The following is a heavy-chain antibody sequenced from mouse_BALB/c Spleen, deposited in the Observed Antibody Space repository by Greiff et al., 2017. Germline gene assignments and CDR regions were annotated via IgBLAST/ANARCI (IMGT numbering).Heavy chain of an antibody. J-gene: IGHJ2*01. CDR1: GFTFSSYT. V-gene: IGHV5-6-4*01. CDR3: TREDGYLDY. Sequence: DVMLVESGGGLVKPGGSLKLSCAASGFTFSSYTMSWVRQTPEKRLEWVATISSGGSYTYYPDSVKGRFTISRDNAKNTLYLQMSSLKSEDTAMYYCTREDGYLDYWGQGTTLTVSS. D-gene: IGHD2-3*01. CDR2: ISSGGSYT.